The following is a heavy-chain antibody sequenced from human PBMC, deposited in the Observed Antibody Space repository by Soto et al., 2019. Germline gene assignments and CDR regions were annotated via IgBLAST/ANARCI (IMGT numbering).Heavy chain of an antibody. CDR2: MNPNSGNT. CDR1: GYTFTSYD. J-gene: IGHJ5*02. Sequence: QVQLVQSGAEVKKPGASVKVSCKTSGYTFTSYDIHWVRQATGQGPEWMGWMNPNSGNTVYAQKFQGRITMTRNTSMSTAYMELSSLRPEDTAVYYCARTRVGAVAGTWGQGTLVTVYS. CDR3: ARTRVGAVAGT. V-gene: IGHV1-8*01. D-gene: IGHD6-19*01.